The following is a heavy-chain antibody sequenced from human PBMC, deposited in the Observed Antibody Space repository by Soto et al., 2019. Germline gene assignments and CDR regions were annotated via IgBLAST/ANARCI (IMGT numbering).Heavy chain of an antibody. Sequence: PAETLSLTYTVSGGSISSGGYYWSCVRQHPGKGLESIGYIYYSGSTYYNPSLKSRVTISVDTSKNQFSLKLSSVPAADTAVYYCARDRIAVAGTFDYWGQGTLVTVSS. CDR3: ARDRIAVAGTFDY. CDR2: IYYSGST. CDR1: GGSISSGGYY. J-gene: IGHJ4*02. V-gene: IGHV4-31*03. D-gene: IGHD6-19*01.